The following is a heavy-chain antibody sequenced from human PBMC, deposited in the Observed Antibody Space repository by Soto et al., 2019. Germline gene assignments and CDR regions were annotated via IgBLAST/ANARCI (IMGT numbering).Heavy chain of an antibody. D-gene: IGHD3-3*01. CDR3: TRDRLYDFWSGYYIEYYYYYMDV. CDR1: GFTFGDYA. CDR2: IRSKAYGGTT. Sequence: GGSLRLSCAASGFTFGDYAMSWFRQAPGKGLEWVGFIRSKAYGGTTEYAASVKGRFTISRDDSKSIAYLQMNSLKTEDTAVYYCTRDRLYDFWSGYYIEYYYYYMDVWGKGTTVTVSS. V-gene: IGHV3-49*03. J-gene: IGHJ6*03.